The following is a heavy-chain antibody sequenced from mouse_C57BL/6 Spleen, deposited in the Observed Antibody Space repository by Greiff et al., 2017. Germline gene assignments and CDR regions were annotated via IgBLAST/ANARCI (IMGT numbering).Heavy chain of an antibody. CDR2: IHPNSGST. CDR1: GYTFTSYW. D-gene: IGHD1-1*01. Sequence: QVQLQQPGAELVKPGASVKLSCKASGYTFTSYWMHWVKQRPGQGLEWIGMIHPNSGSTNYNEKFKSKATLTVDKSSSTAYMQLSSLTSEDSAVYYCATHYYGSSEDYFDYWGQGTTLTVSS. V-gene: IGHV1-64*01. J-gene: IGHJ2*01. CDR3: ATHYYGSSEDYFDY.